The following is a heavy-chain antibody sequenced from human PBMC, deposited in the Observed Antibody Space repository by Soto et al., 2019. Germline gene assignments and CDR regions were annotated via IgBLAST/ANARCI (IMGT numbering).Heavy chain of an antibody. CDR2: IYYSGST. CDR3: ARLFFFQAEDGIRDTVPVSAFLRNRFSDL. J-gene: IGHJ2*01. V-gene: IGHV4-39*01. D-gene: IGHD1-1*01. Sequence: PGKGLEWTGSIYYSGSTYYNPSLKSRVTISVDTSKNQFSLKLSSVTAADTAVYYCARLFFFQAEDGIRDTVPVSAFLRNRFSDL.